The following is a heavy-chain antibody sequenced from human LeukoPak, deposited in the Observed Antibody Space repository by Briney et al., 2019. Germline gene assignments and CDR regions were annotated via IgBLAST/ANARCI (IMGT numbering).Heavy chain of an antibody. D-gene: IGHD3-10*01. Sequence: PGGSLRLSCAASGFTFSSYSMNWVRHAPGKGLEWVSHISNSSSTIYYADSVKGRFTISRDNAKNSLYLQMNSLGAEDTAVYYCARAGFTFSDYFGSFFDYWGQGTLVTVSS. CDR3: ARAGFTFSDYFGSFFDY. V-gene: IGHV3-48*01. CDR2: ISNSSSTI. CDR1: GFTFSSYS. J-gene: IGHJ4*02.